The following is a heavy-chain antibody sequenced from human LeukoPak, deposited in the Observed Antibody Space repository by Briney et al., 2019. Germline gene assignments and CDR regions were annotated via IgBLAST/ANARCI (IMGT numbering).Heavy chain of an antibody. CDR1: GYTFTGYY. Sequence: ASVKVSCKASGYTFTGYYMHWVRQAPGQGLEWMGRINPNSGGTNYAQKFQGRVTMTSDTSISTAYMELSRLRSDDTAVYYCARSADSYGYGLDYWGQGTLVTVSS. D-gene: IGHD5-18*01. CDR3: ARSADSYGYGLDY. V-gene: IGHV1-2*06. CDR2: INPNSGGT. J-gene: IGHJ4*02.